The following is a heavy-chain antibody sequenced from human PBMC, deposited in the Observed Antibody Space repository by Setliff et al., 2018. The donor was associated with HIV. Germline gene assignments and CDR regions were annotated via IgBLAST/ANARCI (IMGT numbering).Heavy chain of an antibody. CDR2: INAGNGNT. D-gene: IGHD3-22*01. J-gene: IGHJ2*01. CDR1: GYTFIGHY. Sequence: ASVKVSCKASGYTFIGHYIHWVRQAPGQGLEWMGWINAGNGNTKYSQKFQGRVTITRDTSASTAYMELSSLRSEDTAVYYCARDRNYYDRGGYFDLWGRGTLVTVSS. CDR3: ARDRNYYDRGGYFDL. V-gene: IGHV1-3*01.